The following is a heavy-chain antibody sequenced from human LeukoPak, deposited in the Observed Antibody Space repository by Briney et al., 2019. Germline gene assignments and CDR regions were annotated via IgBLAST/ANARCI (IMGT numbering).Heavy chain of an antibody. D-gene: IGHD3-22*01. V-gene: IGHV3-23*01. Sequence: WGSLRLSCAASEFTFGNYAMTWVRQAPGKVLEWVSVISGSADRTHYADSVKGRFTISRDNSKNTLYLQMDTLRVEDTAVYYCAKWGPHYEVIKSSVYYYGMDVWGQGTTVNVSS. CDR1: EFTFGNYA. CDR2: ISGSADRT. J-gene: IGHJ6*02. CDR3: AKWGPHYEVIKSSVYYYGMDV.